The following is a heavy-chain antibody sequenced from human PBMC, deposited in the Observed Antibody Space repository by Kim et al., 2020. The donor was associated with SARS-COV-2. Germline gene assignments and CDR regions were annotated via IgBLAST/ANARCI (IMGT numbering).Heavy chain of an antibody. CDR3: ARLHGYLYPLVDY. Sequence: YHTALKSRVNIAVDPSKNTFSLRLSSVTAADTAVYYCARLHGYLYPLVDYWGQGTLVTVSS. D-gene: IGHD5-12*01. J-gene: IGHJ4*02. V-gene: IGHV4-39*01.